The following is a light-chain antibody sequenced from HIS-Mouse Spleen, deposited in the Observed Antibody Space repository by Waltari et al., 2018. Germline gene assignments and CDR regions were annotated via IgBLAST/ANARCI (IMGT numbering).Light chain of an antibody. J-gene: IGLJ3*02. CDR1: SSDAGGYNY. CDR2: DVS. Sequence: QSALTQPRSVSGSPGPSVTISCTGTSSDAGGYNYVTWYHQHPGKAPKLMIYDVSKRPSGVPDRFSGSKSGNTASLTISGLQAEDEADYYCCSYAGSYTWVFGGGTKLTVL. V-gene: IGLV2-11*01. CDR3: CSYAGSYTWV.